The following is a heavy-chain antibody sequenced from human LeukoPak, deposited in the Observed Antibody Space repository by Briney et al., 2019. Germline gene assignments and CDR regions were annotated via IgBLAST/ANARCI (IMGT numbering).Heavy chain of an antibody. J-gene: IGHJ4*02. CDR3: ARDPWGIYYFDY. Sequence: GPVKVSCKASGYTFTGYYMHWVRQAPGQGLEWMGWINPNSGGTNYGQKFQGRVTMTRDTSISTAYMELSRLRSDDTAVYYCARDPWGIYYFDYWGQGTLVTVSS. D-gene: IGHD7-27*01. V-gene: IGHV1-2*02. CDR2: INPNSGGT. CDR1: GYTFTGYY.